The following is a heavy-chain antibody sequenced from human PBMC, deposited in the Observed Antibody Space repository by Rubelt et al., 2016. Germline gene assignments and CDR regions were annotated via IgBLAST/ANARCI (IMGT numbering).Heavy chain of an antibody. CDR3: ARDGDTIFGTPRFDP. CDR2: INHSGST. D-gene: IGHD3-3*01. Sequence: QVQLQQWGAGLLKPSETLSLTCAVYGGSFSGYYWSWIRQPPGKGLEWIGEINHSGSTNYNPSLKSRVTISVDTSKNQFSLKLSSVTAADTAVYYCARDGDTIFGTPRFDPWGQGTLVTVSS. J-gene: IGHJ5*02. V-gene: IGHV4-34*01. CDR1: GGSFSGYY.